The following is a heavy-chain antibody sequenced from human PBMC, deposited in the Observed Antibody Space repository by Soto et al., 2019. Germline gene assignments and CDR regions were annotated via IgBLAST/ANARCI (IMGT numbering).Heavy chain of an antibody. CDR1: GFTFSSYV. J-gene: IGHJ6*02. CDR2: ISYDGSNK. Sequence: WGSLRLSCAASGFTFSSYVMHWVRQAPGKGLEWVAVISYDGSNKYYADSVKGRFTISRDNSKNTLYLQMNSLRAEDTAVYYCAKVSSSGWSHYYYYGMDVWGQGTTVTVS. CDR3: AKVSSSGWSHYYYYGMDV. D-gene: IGHD6-19*01. V-gene: IGHV3-30*18.